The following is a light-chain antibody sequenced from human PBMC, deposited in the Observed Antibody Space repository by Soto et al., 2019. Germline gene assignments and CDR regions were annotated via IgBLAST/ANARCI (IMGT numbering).Light chain of an antibody. CDR2: GSN. CDR1: RSNIGSNS. V-gene: IGLV1-44*01. Sequence: QSVLTQSPSASGTPGQRVTMSCSGSRSNIGSNSVSWYQQLPGTVPELLIYGSNERPLWVPDRFSGSKSGTSASLAISRLQSEDEAHYYCAVWDDGLDAGMFGGGTKVTVL. J-gene: IGLJ3*02. CDR3: AVWDDGLDAGM.